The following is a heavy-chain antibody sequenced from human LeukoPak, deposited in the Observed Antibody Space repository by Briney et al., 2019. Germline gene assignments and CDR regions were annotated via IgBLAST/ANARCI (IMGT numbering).Heavy chain of an antibody. V-gene: IGHV3-23*01. J-gene: IGHJ4*02. CDR1: GXXFXXXA. Sequence: GGSLRLSCEASGXXFXXXAXXXXXXAXGXXLXXVXSIRGXGVRIYYAASVKDRFTISRAHSKNTMYLKLNSLRAEDTAVYSRAKDPRWELPQYFAGWGQGTLVTVSS. CDR2: IRGXGVRI. D-gene: IGHD1-26*01. CDR3: AKDPRWELPQYFAG.